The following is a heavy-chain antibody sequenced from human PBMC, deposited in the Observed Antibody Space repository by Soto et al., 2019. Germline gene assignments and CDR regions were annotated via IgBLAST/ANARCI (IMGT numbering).Heavy chain of an antibody. CDR1: GFTVSSNY. CDR2: IYSGGST. D-gene: IGHD1-26*01. Sequence: GGSLRLSCAASGFTVSSNYMSWVRQAPGKGLEWVSVIYSGGSTYYADSVKGRFTISRDNSKNTLYLQMNSLRAEDTAVYYCARESRATHYAFDIWGQGTMVTVSS. V-gene: IGHV3-53*01. J-gene: IGHJ3*02. CDR3: ARESRATHYAFDI.